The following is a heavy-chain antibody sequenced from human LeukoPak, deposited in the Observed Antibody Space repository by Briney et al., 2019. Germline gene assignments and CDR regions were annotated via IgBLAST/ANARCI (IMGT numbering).Heavy chain of an antibody. J-gene: IGHJ5*02. CDR2: INHSGST. D-gene: IGHD2-15*01. CDR1: GGSFSGYY. V-gene: IGHV4-34*01. CDR3: ARAAKDCSGGSCYEWFDP. Sequence: SETLSLTCGVYGGSFSGYYWSWIRQPPGKGLEWIGEINHSGSTNYNPSLKSRVTISVDTSKNQFSLKLSSVTAADTAVYYCARAAKDCSGGSCYEWFDPWGQGTLVTVSS.